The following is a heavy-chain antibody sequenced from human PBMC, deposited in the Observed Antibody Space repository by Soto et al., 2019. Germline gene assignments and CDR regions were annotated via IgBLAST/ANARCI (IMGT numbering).Heavy chain of an antibody. J-gene: IGHJ6*02. CDR2: IFYSGTT. D-gene: IGHD1-1*01. CDR3: ARDLWVEPELYYYGMDV. Sequence: SETLSLTCTVPGDSISSADYYWSWIRQTPGKGLEWIGHIFYSGTTYYNPSLKSRLTISVDTSKNHFSLRLTSVTAADTAVYYCARDLWVEPELYYYGMDVWGQGTTVTVSS. CDR1: GDSISSADYY. V-gene: IGHV4-30-4*01.